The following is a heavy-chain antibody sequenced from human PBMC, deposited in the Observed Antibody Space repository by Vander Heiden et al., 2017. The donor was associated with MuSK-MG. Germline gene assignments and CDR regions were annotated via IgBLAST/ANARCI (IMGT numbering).Heavy chain of an antibody. J-gene: IGHJ5*02. CDR1: GGSIRGYH. Sequence: QVQLQESGPGLVKPSETLSLTCTVSGGSIRGYHWSWIRQSPGQGLEWIGYIYYTGGTYYNPSLKSRVTLSLDTSENQFSLKLSSVTAADTAVYYCARGGYFGSGSYNWFDPWGQGTLVTVSS. D-gene: IGHD3-10*01. V-gene: IGHV4-59*01. CDR3: ARGGYFGSGSYNWFDP. CDR2: IYYTGGT.